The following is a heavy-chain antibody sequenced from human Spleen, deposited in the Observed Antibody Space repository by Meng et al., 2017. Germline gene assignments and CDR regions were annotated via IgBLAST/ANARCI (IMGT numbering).Heavy chain of an antibody. CDR2: INHSGST. V-gene: IGHV4-34*01. D-gene: IGHD3-10*01. CDR3: ARGITMVRGVILPYNWFDP. Sequence: QVQLKQWGRGLLQPSETLSLTCAVYGGSFSGYYWSWIRQPPGKGLEWIGEINHSGSTNYNPSLKSRVTISVDTSKNQFSLKLSSVTAADTAVYYCARGITMVRGVILPYNWFDPWGQGTLVTVSS. J-gene: IGHJ5*02. CDR1: GGSFSGYY.